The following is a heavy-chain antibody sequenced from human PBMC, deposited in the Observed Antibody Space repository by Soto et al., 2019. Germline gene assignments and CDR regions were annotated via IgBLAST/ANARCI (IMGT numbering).Heavy chain of an antibody. D-gene: IGHD6-19*01. J-gene: IGHJ4*02. V-gene: IGHV4-59*01. CDR2: IYYSGST. CDR3: ASGYSSGYPTRFDY. CDR1: GGSISSYY. Sequence: SETLSLTCTVSGGSISSYYWSWIRQPPGKGLEWIGYIYYSGSTNYNPSLKSRVTISVDTSKNQFSLKLSSVTAADTAVYYCASGYSSGYPTRFDYWGQGTLVTVSS.